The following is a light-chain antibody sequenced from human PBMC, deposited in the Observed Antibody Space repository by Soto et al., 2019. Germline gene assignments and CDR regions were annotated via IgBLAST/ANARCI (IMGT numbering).Light chain of an antibody. V-gene: IGKV1-5*01. CDR3: QQYGTYPWT. CDR2: DAS. Sequence: DIQMTQSPSTLSASVGDTVTITCRASQSISSWLAWYQQKPGKAPKLLIYDASSLESGVPSRFSGTGYGTEFTLTISSLRPDDFATYYCQQYGTYPWTFGQGTKVEIK. J-gene: IGKJ1*01. CDR1: QSISSW.